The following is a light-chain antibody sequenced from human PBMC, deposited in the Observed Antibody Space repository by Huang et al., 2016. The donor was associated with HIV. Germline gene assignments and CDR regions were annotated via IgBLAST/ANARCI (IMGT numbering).Light chain of an antibody. CDR3: QQYGNWPYT. V-gene: IGKV3-15*01. Sequence: EILMTQSPATLSLSPGERATLSCGASQSVTNNLAWYQQKPGQAPRLLIYGASTRATGIPARFSGSGSGTEFALNISSLQSEDSAVYYCQQYGNWPYTFGHGAKLEI. CDR2: GAS. J-gene: IGKJ2*01. CDR1: QSVTNN.